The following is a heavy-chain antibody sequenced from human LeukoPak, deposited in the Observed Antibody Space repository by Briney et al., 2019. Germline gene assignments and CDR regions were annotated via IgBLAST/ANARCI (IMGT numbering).Heavy chain of an antibody. CDR2: INHSGST. J-gene: IGHJ4*02. V-gene: IGHV4-34*01. CDR3: ASALLVGATKYYFDY. D-gene: IGHD1-26*01. CDR1: GGSFSGYY. Sequence: SETLSLTCAVYGGSFSGYYWSWIRQPPGKGLEWIGEINHSGSTNYNPSLKSRVTISVDTSKNQFSLKLSPVTAADTAVYYCASALLVGATKYYFDYWGQGTLVTVSS.